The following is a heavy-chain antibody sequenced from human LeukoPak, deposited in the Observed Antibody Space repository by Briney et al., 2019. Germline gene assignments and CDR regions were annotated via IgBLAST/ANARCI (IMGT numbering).Heavy chain of an antibody. CDR2: ISGSGDST. CDR3: ARYRYSSGWYYFEH. Sequence: GGSLRLSCAASGFTFSSYAMSWVRQAPGKGLEWVSAISGSGDSTYYADSVKGRFTISRGNSKNTLYLQMKSLRAEDTAVYYCARYRYSSGWYYFEHWGQGILVTVSS. J-gene: IGHJ4*02. CDR1: GFTFSSYA. D-gene: IGHD6-19*01. V-gene: IGHV3-23*01.